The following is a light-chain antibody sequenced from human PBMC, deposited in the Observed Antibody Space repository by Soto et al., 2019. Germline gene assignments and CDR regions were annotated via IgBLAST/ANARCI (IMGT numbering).Light chain of an antibody. V-gene: IGKV1-17*01. J-gene: IGKJ4*01. Sequence: DIQMTQSPSSLSASVGVRVTITCRASQGIRNDLGWYQQKPGKAPKRLSYAASSLQSGVPSRFIGSGSSAEFTRTISSLEPEDLATYDCLHHNSYPLTVGGGTQVEIK. CDR2: AAS. CDR3: LHHNSYPLT. CDR1: QGIRND.